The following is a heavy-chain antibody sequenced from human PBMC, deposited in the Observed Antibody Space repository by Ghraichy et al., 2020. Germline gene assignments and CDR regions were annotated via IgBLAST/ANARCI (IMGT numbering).Heavy chain of an antibody. Sequence: GGSLRLSCVGSGFTFSGYNMNWVRQSPGKGLEWVSYITSSSRTIFYADSVKGRFTISRDNAQNSLYLQMNSLRDEDTAIYYCARVSSVVRFYYYDGMDVWGQGTTVTVSS. D-gene: IGHD4-23*01. CDR2: ITSSSRTI. CDR1: GFTFSGYN. CDR3: ARVSSVVRFYYYDGMDV. V-gene: IGHV3-48*02. J-gene: IGHJ6*02.